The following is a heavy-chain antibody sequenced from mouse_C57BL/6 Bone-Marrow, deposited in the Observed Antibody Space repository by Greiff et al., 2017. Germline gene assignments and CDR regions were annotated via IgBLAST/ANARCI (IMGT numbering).Heavy chain of an antibody. CDR1: GYSITSGYY. CDR3: ARAGGGYDYDYFDY. Sequence: EESGPGLVKPSQSLSLTCSVTGYSITSGYYWNWIRQFPGNKLEWMGYISYDGSNNYNPSLKNRISITRDTSKNQIFLKLNSVTTEDTATYYCARAGGGYDYDYFDYWGQGTTLTVSS. J-gene: IGHJ2*01. CDR2: ISYDGSN. D-gene: IGHD2-4*01. V-gene: IGHV3-6*01.